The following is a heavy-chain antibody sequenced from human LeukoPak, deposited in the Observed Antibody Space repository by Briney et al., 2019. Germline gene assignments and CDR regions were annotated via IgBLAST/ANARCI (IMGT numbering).Heavy chain of an antibody. Sequence: PSETLSLTCTVSGGSISNYFWSWIRQPPGKGLEWIGEINHSGSTNYNPSLKSRVTISVDTSRNQFSLKLSSVTAADTAVYYCARVIVVVPAADDYYYYGMDVWGQGTTVTVSS. D-gene: IGHD2-2*01. CDR3: ARVIVVVPAADDYYYYGMDV. CDR2: INHSGST. V-gene: IGHV4-34*01. CDR1: GGSISNYF. J-gene: IGHJ6*02.